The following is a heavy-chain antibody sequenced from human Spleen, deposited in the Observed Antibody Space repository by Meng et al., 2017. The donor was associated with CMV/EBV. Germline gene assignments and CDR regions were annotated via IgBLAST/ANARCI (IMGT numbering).Heavy chain of an antibody. CDR1: GFSFSGFG. CDR3: AKDEGLGCDY. D-gene: IGHD6-6*01. J-gene: IGHJ4*02. CDR2: ISYRGTYI. Sequence: GESLKISCAASGFSFSGFGMNWVRQAPGKGLEWVSSISYRGTYIDYADSVKGRFTISRDNSKNTLYLQMNSLRAEDTAVYYCAKDEGLGCDYWGQGTLVTVSS. V-gene: IGHV3-21*01.